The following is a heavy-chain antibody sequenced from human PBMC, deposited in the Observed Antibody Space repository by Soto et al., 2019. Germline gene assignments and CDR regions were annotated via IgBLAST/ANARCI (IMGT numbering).Heavy chain of an antibody. V-gene: IGHV3-23*01. CDR2: ISGSGGST. CDR3: AKDPVRGYCSSTSCYGAFDI. CDR1: GFTFSSYA. D-gene: IGHD2-2*01. J-gene: IGHJ3*02. Sequence: GGSLRLSCAASGFTFSSYAMSWVRQAPGKGLEWVSAISGSGGSTYYADSVKGRFTISRDNSKNTLYLQMNSLRAGDTAVYYCAKDPVRGYCSSTSCYGAFDIWGQGTMVTVSS.